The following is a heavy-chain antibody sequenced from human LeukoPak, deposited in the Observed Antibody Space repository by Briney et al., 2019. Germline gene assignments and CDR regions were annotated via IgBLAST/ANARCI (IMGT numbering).Heavy chain of an antibody. D-gene: IGHD5-24*01. CDR1: GFTFSTHA. CDR3: ARDRDGYNWMDY. Sequence: GGSLRLSCSASGFTFSTHAMYWVCQAPGKGLEYDSGISSNGGRTNYADSVKGRFTISRDNSKNTLYLQMNSLRAEDTAVYYCARDRDGYNWMDYWGQGTLVTVSS. V-gene: IGHV3-64*04. J-gene: IGHJ4*02. CDR2: ISSNGGRT.